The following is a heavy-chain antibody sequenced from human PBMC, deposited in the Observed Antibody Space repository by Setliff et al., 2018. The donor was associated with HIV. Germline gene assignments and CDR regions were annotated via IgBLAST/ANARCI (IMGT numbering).Heavy chain of an antibody. CDR3: ARARITMTGGRLEPYAFDR. CDR1: GYSISSGYY. CDR2: IYHSGST. V-gene: IGHV4-38-2*02. D-gene: IGHD3-22*01. J-gene: IGHJ3*01. Sequence: SETLSLTCTVSGYSISSGYYWGWIRQPPGKGLEWIGSIYHSGSTYYNPSLKSRVTISVDTSKNQFSLKLSSVTAADTAVYYCARARITMTGGRLEPYAFDRWGQGTKVTVSS.